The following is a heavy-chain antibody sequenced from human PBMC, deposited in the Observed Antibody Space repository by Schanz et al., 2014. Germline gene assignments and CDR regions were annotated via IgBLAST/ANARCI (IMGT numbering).Heavy chain of an antibody. CDR3: ARDRDQWDGNYLDY. Sequence: QVQLVQSGAEVKKPGSSVKVSCRASGDTFSNYAINWVRQAPGQGLEWMGWINGYNAHTNYAQKFQGRVTMTTDTSTSTVYMELRSLTSDDSAVYYCARDRDQWDGNYLDYWGQGTLVTVSS. D-gene: IGHD1-26*01. CDR2: INGYNAHT. J-gene: IGHJ4*02. CDR1: GDTFSNYA. V-gene: IGHV1-18*01.